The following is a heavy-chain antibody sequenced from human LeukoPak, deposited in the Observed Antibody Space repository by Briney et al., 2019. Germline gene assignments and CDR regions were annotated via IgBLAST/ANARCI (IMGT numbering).Heavy chain of an antibody. D-gene: IGHD1-26*01. CDR2: ISGSGGST. Sequence: SGGSLRLSCAASGFTFSSYAMSWDRQAPGKGPEWVSAISGSGGSTYYADSVKGRFTISRDNAKNSLYLQMNSLRAEDTAVYYCAREREVGATPGWIDYWGQGTLVTVSS. CDR1: GFTFSSYA. J-gene: IGHJ4*02. CDR3: AREREVGATPGWIDY. V-gene: IGHV3-23*01.